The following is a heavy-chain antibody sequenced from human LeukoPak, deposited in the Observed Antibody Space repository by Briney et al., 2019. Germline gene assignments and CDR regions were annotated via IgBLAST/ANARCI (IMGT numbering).Heavy chain of an antibody. CDR2: INPNSGGT. Sequence: ASVKVSCKASGYTFTGYYMHWVRQAPGQGLEWMGWINPNSGGTNYAQKFQGRVTMTRDTSISTAYIEVSRLRSDDTAVYYCASGDILTAYYNHYFDYWGQGTLVTVSS. J-gene: IGHJ4*02. V-gene: IGHV1-2*02. CDR1: GYTFTGYY. D-gene: IGHD3-9*01. CDR3: ASGDILTAYYNHYFDY.